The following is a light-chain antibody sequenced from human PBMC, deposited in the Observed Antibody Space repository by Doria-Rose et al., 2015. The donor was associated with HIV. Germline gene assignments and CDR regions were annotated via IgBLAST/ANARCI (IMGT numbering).Light chain of an antibody. CDR1: QRVKSSY. V-gene: IGKV3-20*01. J-gene: IGKJ5*01. CDR3: QQYGTSRGT. CDR2: DAS. Sequence: TLSLSPGERATLSCRASQRVKSSYLAWYQQKPGQAPRLLIYDASTRATGIPDRFSGSGSGTDSTLTISRLEPEDVAVYYCQQYGTSRGTFGQGTRLEIK.